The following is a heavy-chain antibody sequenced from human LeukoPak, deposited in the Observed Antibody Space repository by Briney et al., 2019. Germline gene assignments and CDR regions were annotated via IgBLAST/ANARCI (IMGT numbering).Heavy chain of an antibody. V-gene: IGHV3-30-3*01. D-gene: IGHD3-10*01. CDR1: GFTFSSYA. J-gene: IGHJ4*02. Sequence: GGSLRLSCAASGFTFSSYALHWVRQAPGKGLEWVALISYDGNNKYYADSVKGRFTISRDNAKNSLYLQMNSLRAEDTALYYCAKDISSSGENFDYWGQGTLVTVSS. CDR2: ISYDGNNK. CDR3: AKDISSSGENFDY.